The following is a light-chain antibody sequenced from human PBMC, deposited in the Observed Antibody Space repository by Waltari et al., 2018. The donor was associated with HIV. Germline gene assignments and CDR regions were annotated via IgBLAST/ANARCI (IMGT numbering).Light chain of an antibody. CDR2: GTS. J-gene: IGKJ4*01. Sequence: EVVLTQSPDALSLSPGERATLSCRSSASVDTRYLAWYQQKPGQAPSLLISGTSRRATGIPDRFSGSGSGTDFTLTISRLEPEDSAVYYCKQADNLINFGGGAKVEIK. V-gene: IGKV3-20*01. CDR3: KQADNLIN. CDR1: ASVDTRY.